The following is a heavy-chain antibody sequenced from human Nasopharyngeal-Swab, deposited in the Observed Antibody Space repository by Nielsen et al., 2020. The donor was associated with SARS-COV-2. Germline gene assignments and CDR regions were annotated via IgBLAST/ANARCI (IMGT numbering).Heavy chain of an antibody. J-gene: IGHJ6*02. Sequence: ASVKVSCKASGYTFTGHYMHWVRQAPGQGLEWMGRINPNSGGTNYAQKFQGRVTMTRDTSISTAYMELSRLRSDDTAVYYCASGWYYYYGMDVWGQGTTVTVSS. V-gene: IGHV1-2*06. CDR3: ASGWYYYYGMDV. CDR2: INPNSGGT. D-gene: IGHD6-19*01. CDR1: GYTFTGHY.